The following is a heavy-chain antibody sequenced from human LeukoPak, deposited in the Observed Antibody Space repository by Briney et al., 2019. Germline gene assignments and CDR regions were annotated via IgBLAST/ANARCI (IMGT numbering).Heavy chain of an antibody. CDR1: GYTFTGHH. CDR2: IIPIFGTA. CDR3: ARSPGGYSSSWVLDY. Sequence: ASVKVSCKASGYTFTGHHMHWVRQAPGQGLEWMGGIIPIFGTANYAQKFQGRVTITADESTSTAYMELSSLRSEDTAVYYCARSPGGYSSSWVLDYWGQGTLVTVSS. D-gene: IGHD6-13*01. V-gene: IGHV1-69*13. J-gene: IGHJ4*02.